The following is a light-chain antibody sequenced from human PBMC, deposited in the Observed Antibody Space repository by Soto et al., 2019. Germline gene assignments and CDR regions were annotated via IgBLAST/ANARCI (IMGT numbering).Light chain of an antibody. Sequence: EIVLTQSPATLSLSPGERATLSCRASQSVSSYLAWYQQKPGQAPRLLIYDASNRATGIPARFSGSVSGTDFTLTISSLEPDDFAVYYCQQRSDFPSTFGGGTKVQIK. V-gene: IGKV3-11*01. J-gene: IGKJ4*01. CDR2: DAS. CDR1: QSVSSY. CDR3: QQRSDFPST.